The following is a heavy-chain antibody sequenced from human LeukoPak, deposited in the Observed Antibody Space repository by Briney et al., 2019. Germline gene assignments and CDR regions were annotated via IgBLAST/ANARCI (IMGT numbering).Heavy chain of an antibody. J-gene: IGHJ4*02. D-gene: IGHD6-19*01. V-gene: IGHV3-7*04. CDR2: IKQDGSVK. CDR3: ATEGIGEPGTGFDY. CDR1: GLMFSMYW. Sequence: GGSLRLSCVGSGLMFSMYWMSWVRQAPGKGLEWVANIKQDGSVKNYVGSVKGRFTIPRDNAKNSLYLQMSSLRADDTAVYYCATEGIGEPGTGFDYWGQGTLVTVSS.